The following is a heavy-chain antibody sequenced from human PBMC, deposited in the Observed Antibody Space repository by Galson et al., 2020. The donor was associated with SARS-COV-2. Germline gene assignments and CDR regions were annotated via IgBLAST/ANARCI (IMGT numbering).Heavy chain of an antibody. V-gene: IGHV4-30-4*01. CDR2: IHSSGNT. CDR1: GDSISSDDFY. Sequence: SETLSLTCTVSGDSISSDDFYWSWIRQTPGTGLEWIGDIHSSGNTYYNPSLMSRGTISVDTSKNQFSLRLSSVTAADTAVYFCARTSSMATREYYFDYWGRGTLVSVSS. D-gene: IGHD3-10*01. CDR3: ARTSSMATREYYFDY. J-gene: IGHJ4*02.